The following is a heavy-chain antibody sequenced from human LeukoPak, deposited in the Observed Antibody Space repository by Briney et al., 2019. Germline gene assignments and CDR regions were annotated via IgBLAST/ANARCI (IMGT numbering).Heavy chain of an antibody. V-gene: IGHV3-20*04. Sequence: PGGSLRLSCAASGFTFDDYGMSWVRQAPGKGLEWVSGINWNGGSTGYADSVKGRFTISRDNAKNSLYLQMNSLRAEDTALYYCARAVSYYYDSSGYYNWGQGTLVTVSS. CDR2: INWNGGST. D-gene: IGHD3-22*01. CDR3: ARAVSYYYDSSGYYN. J-gene: IGHJ4*02. CDR1: GFTFDDYG.